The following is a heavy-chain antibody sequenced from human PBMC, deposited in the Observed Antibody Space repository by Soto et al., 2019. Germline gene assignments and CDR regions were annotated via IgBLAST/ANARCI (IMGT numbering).Heavy chain of an antibody. CDR1: GGSFRGYD. J-gene: IGHJ3*02. CDR2: INHSGST. CDR3: ARVPWQWLGGYAFDI. D-gene: IGHD6-19*01. V-gene: IGHV4-34*01. Sequence: PSETLCLTSAVDGGSFRGYDWSWIRQPPGKGLEWIGEINHSGSTNYNPSLKSRVTVSVDTSKNQFSLKLSSVTAADTAVYYCARVPWQWLGGYAFDIWGQGTMVTVSS.